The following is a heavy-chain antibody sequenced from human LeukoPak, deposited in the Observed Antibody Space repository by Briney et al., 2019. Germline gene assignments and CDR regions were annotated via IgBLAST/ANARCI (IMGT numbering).Heavy chain of an antibody. J-gene: IGHJ1*01. CDR1: GFAFSSYA. CDR2: ISGSGGST. D-gene: IGHD3-16*01. Sequence: PGGSLRLSCAASGFAFSSYAMSWVRQAPGKGLEWVSLISGSGGSTYYADSVKGRFTISRDNSKNTLYLQMNSLRAEDTAVYYCAKVIGRKGDFQHWGQGTLVTVSS. CDR3: AKVIGRKGDFQH. V-gene: IGHV3-23*01.